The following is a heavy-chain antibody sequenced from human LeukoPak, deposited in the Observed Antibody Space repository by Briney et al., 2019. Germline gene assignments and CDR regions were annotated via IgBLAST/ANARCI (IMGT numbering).Heavy chain of an antibody. D-gene: IGHD6-6*01. J-gene: IGHJ4*02. CDR1: GFTFSNFW. V-gene: IGHV3-7*01. Sequence: GGSLRLSCAASGFTFSNFWMSWVRQAPGKGLEWVANIKQDGSEKYYVDSVKGRFTISRDNAKSSLYLQMNSLRAEDTAVYYCARDRGSSSDYWGQGTLVTVSS. CDR3: ARDRGSSSDY. CDR2: IKQDGSEK.